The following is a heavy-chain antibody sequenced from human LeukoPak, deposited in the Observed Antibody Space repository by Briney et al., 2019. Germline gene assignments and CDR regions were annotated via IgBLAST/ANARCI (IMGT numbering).Heavy chain of an antibody. CDR1: GGSISSYY. D-gene: IGHD1-1*01. V-gene: IGHV4-59*01. CDR3: AAYNWNDFYYYGMDV. CDR2: IYYSGST. J-gene: IGHJ6*04. Sequence: PSETLSLTCTVSGGSISSYYWSWIRQPPGKGLEWIGYIYYSGSTNYNPSLKSRVTIAVDTSKNQFSLKLSSVPAADTAVYYCAAYNWNDFYYYGMDVWGKGTTVTVSS.